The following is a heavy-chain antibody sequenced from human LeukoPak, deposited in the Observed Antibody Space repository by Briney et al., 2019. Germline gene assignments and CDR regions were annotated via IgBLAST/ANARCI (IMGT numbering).Heavy chain of an antibody. D-gene: IGHD3-3*01. CDR1: GGSISSYY. CDR3: ARGGNFAYYDFWSSPLVVAV. J-gene: IGHJ6*02. V-gene: IGHV4-59*01. Sequence: SETLSLTCTGSGGSISSYYWSWIRQPPGKGLEWIGYIYYSGSTNYNPSLKSRVTISVDTSKNQFSLKLSSVTAADTAVYYCARGGNFAYYDFWSSPLVVAVWGQGTTVTVSS. CDR2: IYYSGST.